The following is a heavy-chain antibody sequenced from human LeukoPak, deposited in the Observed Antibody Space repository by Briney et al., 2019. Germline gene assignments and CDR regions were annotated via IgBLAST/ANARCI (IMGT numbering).Heavy chain of an antibody. CDR2: IYTSGST. V-gene: IGHV4-4*07. CDR1: GGSISSYY. D-gene: IGHD5-24*01. J-gene: IGHJ4*02. CDR3: ARGRDGYNFLNRGEYYYFDY. Sequence: SETLSLTCTVSGGSISSYYWSWIRQPAGKGLEWIGRIYTSGSTNYNPSLKSRVTMSVDTSKNQFSLKLSSVTAADTAVYYCARGRDGYNFLNRGEYYYFDYWGQGTLVTVSS.